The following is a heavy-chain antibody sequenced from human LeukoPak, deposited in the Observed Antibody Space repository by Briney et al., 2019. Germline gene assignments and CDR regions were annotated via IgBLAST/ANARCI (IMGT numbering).Heavy chain of an antibody. V-gene: IGHV3-7*03. D-gene: IGHD3-10*01. J-gene: IGHJ5*02. Sequence: GGSLRLSCAASGFTFSTCWMSWVRQAPGKGLEWVANIKQDGSEKYYVDSVKGRFTISRDNAKNSLYLQMNSLTAEDTAVYYCARHGHYRFDPWGQGTLVTVSS. CDR1: GFTFSTCW. CDR3: ARHGHYRFDP. CDR2: IKQDGSEK.